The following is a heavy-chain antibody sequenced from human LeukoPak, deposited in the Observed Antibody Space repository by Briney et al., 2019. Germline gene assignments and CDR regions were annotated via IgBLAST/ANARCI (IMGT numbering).Heavy chain of an antibody. CDR3: ARDLSTSSEDWWDY. J-gene: IGHJ4*02. D-gene: IGHD6-13*01. CDR2: ISSSGSSI. CDR1: GFTFSDFY. V-gene: IGHV3-11*01. Sequence: PGGSLRLSCAASGFTFSDFYMSWIRQAPGKGLEWISYISSSGSSIYYADSVRGRFTISWDNAKNSLYLQMNTLRAEDTAVYYCARDLSTSSEDWWDYWGQGTLVTVSS.